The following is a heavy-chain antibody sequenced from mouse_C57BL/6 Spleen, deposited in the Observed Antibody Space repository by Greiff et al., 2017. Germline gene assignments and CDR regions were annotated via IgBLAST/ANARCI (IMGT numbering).Heavy chain of an antibody. J-gene: IGHJ1*03. Sequence: EVKLMESGGDLVKPGGSLKLSCAASGFTFSSYGMSWVRQTPDKRLEWVATISSGGSYTYYPDSVKGRFTISRDNAKNTLYLQMSSLNTEDTAMYYCARQQSHHRYFDVWGTGTTVTVSS. CDR3: ARQQSHHRYFDV. V-gene: IGHV5-6*01. CDR1: GFTFSSYG. CDR2: ISSGGSYT.